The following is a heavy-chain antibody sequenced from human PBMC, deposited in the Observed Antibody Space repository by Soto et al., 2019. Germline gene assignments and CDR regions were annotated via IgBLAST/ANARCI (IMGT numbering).Heavy chain of an antibody. V-gene: IGHV1-2*02. J-gene: IGHJ4*02. CDR2: INPNSGGT. D-gene: IGHD6-19*01. CDR3: ARSYSSGWSPFDY. CDR1: GYTFTGYY. Sequence: ASVKVSCKASGYTFTGYYMHWVRQAPGQGLEWMGWINPNSGGTNYAQKFQGRVTMTRDTSISTAYMELSRLRSDDTAVYYCARSYSSGWSPFDYWGQGTLVTVS.